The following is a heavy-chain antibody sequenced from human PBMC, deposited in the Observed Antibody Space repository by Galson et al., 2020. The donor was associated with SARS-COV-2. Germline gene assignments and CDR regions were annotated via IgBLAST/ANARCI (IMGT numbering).Heavy chain of an antibody. CDR3: ARGTTGVMVY. CDR2: ISTSSSTI. Sequence: SCAASGFTFSSYSMNWVRQAPGKGLEWVSYISTSSSTIYYADSVKGRFTISRDNAKNSLYLQMNSLRADDTAVYYCARGTTGVMVYWGQGTLVTVSS. CDR1: GFTFSSYS. D-gene: IGHD1-1*01. J-gene: IGHJ4*02. V-gene: IGHV3-48*01.